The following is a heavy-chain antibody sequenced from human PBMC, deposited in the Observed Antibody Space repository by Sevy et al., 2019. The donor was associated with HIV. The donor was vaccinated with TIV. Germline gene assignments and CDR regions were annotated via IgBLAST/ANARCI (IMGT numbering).Heavy chain of an antibody. CDR3: VRDGGDEYGAGSYYGPFDY. CDR1: GFNFRDYS. D-gene: IGHD3-10*01. Sequence: GGSLRLSCVVSGFNFRDYSVNWVRQAPGEGLEWVSSINNDGTYIFYGDSVKGRFTVSRDNAKNSLYLHMNSLRADDTAVYYCVRDGGDEYGAGSYYGPFDYWGRGTLVTVSS. V-gene: IGHV3-21*06. J-gene: IGHJ4*02. CDR2: INNDGTYI.